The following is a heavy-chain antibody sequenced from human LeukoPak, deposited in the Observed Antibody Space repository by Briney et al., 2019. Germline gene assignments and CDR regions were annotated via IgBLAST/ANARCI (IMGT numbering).Heavy chain of an antibody. Sequence: ASETLSLTCTVSGGSISSYYWSWIWQPPGKGLEWIGYIYYSGSTNYNPSLKSRVTISVDTSKNQFSLKLSSVTAAGTAVYYCARGILPGYSSSWYYYWGQGTLVTVSS. J-gene: IGHJ4*02. V-gene: IGHV4-59*01. CDR2: IYYSGST. CDR1: GGSISSYY. D-gene: IGHD6-13*01. CDR3: ARGILPGYSSSWYYY.